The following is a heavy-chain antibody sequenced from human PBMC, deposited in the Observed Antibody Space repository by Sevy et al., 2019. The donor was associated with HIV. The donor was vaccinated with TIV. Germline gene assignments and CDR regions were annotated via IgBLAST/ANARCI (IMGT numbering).Heavy chain of an antibody. V-gene: IGHV4-59*01. Sequence: SETLSLTCTVSGGSINSFYWSWIRQPPGKGLEWLGYIYNSGSTFYNPSLKSRVSISAHTSNNRFSLMLSSVTGAETAVYCCTGGYYPDSGSYYNHGFDIWGQGTMVTVSS. CDR3: TGGYYPDSGSYYNHGFDI. J-gene: IGHJ3*02. CDR2: IYNSGST. D-gene: IGHD3-10*01. CDR1: GGSINSFY.